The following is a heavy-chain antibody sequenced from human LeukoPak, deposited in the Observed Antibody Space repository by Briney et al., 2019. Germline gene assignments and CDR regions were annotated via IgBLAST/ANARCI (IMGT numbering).Heavy chain of an antibody. J-gene: IGHJ4*02. D-gene: IGHD3-10*01. CDR1: GFTFSTYW. Sequence: GGSLRLSCAVSGFTFSTYWMHWVRQAPGKGLVWVSRISSEGSTMNYADSVKGRFTISRDNAKNTLYLQMNSLRAEDTAVYYCARVRGYGSGSYYDYWGQGTLVTVSS. V-gene: IGHV3-74*01. CDR2: ISSEGSTM. CDR3: ARVRGYGSGSYYDY.